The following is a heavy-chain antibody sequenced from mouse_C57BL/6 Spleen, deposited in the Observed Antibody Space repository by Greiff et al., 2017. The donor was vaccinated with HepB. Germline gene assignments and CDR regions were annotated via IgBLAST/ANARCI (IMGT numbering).Heavy chain of an antibody. Sequence: DVMLVESGGGLVKPGGSLKLSCAASGFTFSDYGMHWVRQAPEKGLEWVAYISSGSSTIYYADTVKGRFTISRDNAKNTLFLQMTSLRSEDTAMYYCAREALYTGAMDYWGQGTSVTVSS. D-gene: IGHD3-1*01. CDR3: AREALYTGAMDY. CDR2: ISSGSSTI. CDR1: GFTFSDYG. J-gene: IGHJ4*01. V-gene: IGHV5-17*01.